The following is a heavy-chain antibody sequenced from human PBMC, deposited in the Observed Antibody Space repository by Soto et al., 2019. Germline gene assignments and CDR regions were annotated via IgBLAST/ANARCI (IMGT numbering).Heavy chain of an antibody. CDR2: ISGSGGST. V-gene: IGHV3-23*04. CDR3: AKGGEVSYYYYYGMDV. J-gene: IGHJ6*02. CDR1: GFTFSSYG. D-gene: IGHD2-21*01. Sequence: VQLVESGGGVVQPGRSLRLSCAASGFTFSSYGMSWVRQAPGKGLEWVSAISGSGGSTYYADSVKGRFTISRDNSKNTLYLQMNSLRAEDTAVYYCAKGGEVSYYYYYGMDVWGQGTTVTVSS.